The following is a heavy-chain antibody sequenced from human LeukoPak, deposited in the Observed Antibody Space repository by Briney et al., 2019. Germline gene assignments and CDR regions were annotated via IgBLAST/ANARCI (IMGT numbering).Heavy chain of an antibody. CDR3: ARVPYDSRGYYPFYFDY. CDR1: GFTFDDYG. D-gene: IGHD3-22*01. Sequence: GGSLRLSCAASGFTFDDYGMSWVRQAPGKGLEWVTGINWNGGSTGYADSVKGRFTISRDNAKNSLYLQMNSLRAEDTALYYCARVPYDSRGYYPFYFDYWGRGTLVTVSS. J-gene: IGHJ4*02. V-gene: IGHV3-20*04. CDR2: INWNGGST.